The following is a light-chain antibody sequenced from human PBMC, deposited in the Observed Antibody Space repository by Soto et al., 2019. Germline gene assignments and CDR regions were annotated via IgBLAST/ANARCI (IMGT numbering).Light chain of an antibody. CDR2: SNN. Sequence: QSVLTQPPSASGTPGQRVTISCSGSSSKIGSNTVNWYQQLPGTAPKLLIYSNNQRPSGVPDRFSGSKSGTSASLAISGLQSEDEAYYYCAAWDDSLNGYVFGSVTKVTVL. CDR1: SSKIGSNT. CDR3: AAWDDSLNGYV. J-gene: IGLJ1*01. V-gene: IGLV1-44*01.